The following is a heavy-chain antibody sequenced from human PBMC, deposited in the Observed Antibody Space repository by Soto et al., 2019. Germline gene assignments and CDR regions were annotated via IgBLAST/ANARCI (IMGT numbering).Heavy chain of an antibody. D-gene: IGHD2-15*01. J-gene: IGHJ4*02. CDR2: IDYTGVT. CDR3: GKVLVGATGHTDSDS. Sequence: SETLSLTCTVSGGSIYRSGYYWGWIRQPPGRGLEWIGNIDYTGVTYSNPSLKRRVTISRDTSKNQFSLKLTSVTAADTALYYCGKVLVGATGHTDSDSWGPGTLVTVAS. CDR1: GGSIYRSGYY. V-gene: IGHV4-39*01.